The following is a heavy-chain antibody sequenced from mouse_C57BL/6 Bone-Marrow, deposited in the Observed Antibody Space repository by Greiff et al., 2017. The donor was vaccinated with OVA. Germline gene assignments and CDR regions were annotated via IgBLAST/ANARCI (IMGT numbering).Heavy chain of an antibody. CDR3: TTYRY. CDR1: GFNIKDDY. J-gene: IGHJ2*01. Sequence: EVQLQQSGAELMKPGASVKLSCTASGFNIKDDYMHWVKERPEQGLEWIGWIDPENGDTEYASKFQGKATITADTSSKTVYLQLSSLTSEDTAVYYCTTYRYWGQGTTLTVSS. V-gene: IGHV14-4*01. CDR2: IDPENGDT.